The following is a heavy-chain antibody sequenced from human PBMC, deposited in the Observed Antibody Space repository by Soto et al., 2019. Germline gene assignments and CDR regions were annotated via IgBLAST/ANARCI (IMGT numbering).Heavy chain of an antibody. V-gene: IGHV1-69*13. CDR2: IIPIVGTG. D-gene: IGHD6-13*01. Sequence: SVKVSCKASGGSFSSYAISWVRQAPGQGLGWMGGIIPIVGTGNYAQNFQGRVTITADESTSTAYMELSSLRSEDTAMYYCARDLRAAGRPGMDVWGQGTTVTVSS. CDR1: GGSFSSYA. CDR3: ARDLRAAGRPGMDV. J-gene: IGHJ6*02.